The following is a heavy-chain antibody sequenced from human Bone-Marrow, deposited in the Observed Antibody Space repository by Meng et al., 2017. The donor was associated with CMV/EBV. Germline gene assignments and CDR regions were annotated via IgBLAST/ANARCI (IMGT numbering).Heavy chain of an antibody. CDR2: ISAKNGDT. Sequence: ASVKVSCKASGYKFINYVFDWVRQDPRHGLQWMGRISAKNGDTNYAPELYDRLTLTADTYTSVVYLELRRLVSDDTAIYYCARGGGQYDVDLWGPGTLVTVSS. CDR3: ARGGGQYDVDL. D-gene: IGHD3-16*01. CDR1: GYKFINYV. J-gene: IGHJ5*02. V-gene: IGHV1-18*01.